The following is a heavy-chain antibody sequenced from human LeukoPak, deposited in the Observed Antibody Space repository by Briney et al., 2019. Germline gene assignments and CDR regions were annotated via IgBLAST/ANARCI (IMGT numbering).Heavy chain of an antibody. CDR3: ARRQSSSWYFDY. CDR2: FYHTGSS. CDR1: GDSISSYY. J-gene: IGHJ4*02. Sequence: SETLSLTCTVSGDSISSYYWSWIRQPPGKGLEWIGYFYHTGSSNYNPSLKSRVTMSVDTSKNQFSLKLSSVTAADTAVYYCARRQSSSWYFDYWGQGTLLTVSS. V-gene: IGHV4-59*08. D-gene: IGHD6-13*01.